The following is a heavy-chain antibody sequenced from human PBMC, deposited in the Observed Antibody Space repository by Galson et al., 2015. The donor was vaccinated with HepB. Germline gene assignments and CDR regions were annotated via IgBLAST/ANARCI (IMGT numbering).Heavy chain of an antibody. Sequence: SVKVSCKASGYTFTRYYMHWVRQAPGQGLEWMGIINPSGGSTSYAQKFQGRVTMTRDTSTSTVYMELSSLRSEDTAVYYCARAIRAAVAGVGSGYGMDVWGQGTTVTVSS. V-gene: IGHV1-46*01. CDR2: INPSGGST. CDR1: GYTFTRYY. J-gene: IGHJ6*02. CDR3: ARAIRAAVAGVGSGYGMDV. D-gene: IGHD6-19*01.